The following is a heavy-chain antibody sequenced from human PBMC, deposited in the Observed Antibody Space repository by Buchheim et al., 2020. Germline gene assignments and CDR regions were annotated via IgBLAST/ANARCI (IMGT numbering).Heavy chain of an antibody. Sequence: QVQLQESGPGLVKPSETLSLTCTVSGGSISSYYWSWIRQPPGKGLEWIGYIYYSGSTNYNPSLKSRVTISVDTSKNQFSLKLSYVTAADTAVYYCARGPGDWNYRSPYNYYYYYGMDVWGQGTT. CDR2: IYYSGST. D-gene: IGHD1-7*01. CDR3: ARGPGDWNYRSPYNYYYYYGMDV. CDR1: GGSISSYY. J-gene: IGHJ6*02. V-gene: IGHV4-59*01.